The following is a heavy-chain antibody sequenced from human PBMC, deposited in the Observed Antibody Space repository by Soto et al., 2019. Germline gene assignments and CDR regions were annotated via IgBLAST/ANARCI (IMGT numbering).Heavy chain of an antibody. CDR2: LIPIFGAA. D-gene: IGHD6-6*01. CDR3: ARGRSSPNFDP. J-gene: IGHJ5*02. CDR1: GGTFTNYV. Sequence: QVQLVQSGAEVRKPGSSVKVSCKISGGTFTNYVISWLRQATGQGLEWMGGLIPIFGAANLAQKFQGRVKITADESTSTVNIELSSLTSEDTAVYYCARGRSSPNFDPWGQGTLVTVSS. V-gene: IGHV1-69*01.